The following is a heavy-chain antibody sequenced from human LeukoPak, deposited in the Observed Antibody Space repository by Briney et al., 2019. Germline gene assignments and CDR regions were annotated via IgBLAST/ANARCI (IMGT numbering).Heavy chain of an antibody. J-gene: IGHJ6*03. Sequence: PGGSLRLSCAASGFTFSSYWMSWVRQAPGKGLEWVANIKQDGSEKYYVDSVKGRFTISRDNAKNSLYLQMNSLGPEDTAVYYCARDPYSGNYGNYYYYYMDVWGKGTTVTISS. CDR1: GFTFSSYW. CDR2: IKQDGSEK. D-gene: IGHD1-26*01. V-gene: IGHV3-7*01. CDR3: ARDPYSGNYGNYYYYYMDV.